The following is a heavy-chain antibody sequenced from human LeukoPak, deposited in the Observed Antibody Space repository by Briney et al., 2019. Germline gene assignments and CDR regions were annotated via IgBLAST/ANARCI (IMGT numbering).Heavy chain of an antibody. D-gene: IGHD5-12*01. V-gene: IGHV3-23*01. Sequence: GGSLRLSCAASGFTFSSYAMSWVRQAPGKGLEWVSAISGSGGSTYYADSVKGRFTISRDNSKNTLYLQMNSLRAEDTDVYYCAKDLSLATIAYDYWGQGTLVTVSS. CDR3: AKDLSLATIAYDY. CDR2: ISGSGGST. CDR1: GFTFSSYA. J-gene: IGHJ4*02.